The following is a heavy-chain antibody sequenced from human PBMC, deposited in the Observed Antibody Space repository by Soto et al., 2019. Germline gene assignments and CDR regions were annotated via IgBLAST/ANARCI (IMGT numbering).Heavy chain of an antibody. D-gene: IGHD2-15*01. CDR2: ISGSGRTT. CDR3: AKGGSRSRDGLDV. J-gene: IGHJ6*02. CDR1: GFTFNNYA. Sequence: PGGSLRLSCAASGFTFNNYAMGWVRQAPGKGLEWVSTISGSGRTTFYADSVKGRFTISRDNSKNTLSLQMNSLRAEDTAIYYCAKGGSRSRDGLDVWGQGTTVTVSS. V-gene: IGHV3-23*01.